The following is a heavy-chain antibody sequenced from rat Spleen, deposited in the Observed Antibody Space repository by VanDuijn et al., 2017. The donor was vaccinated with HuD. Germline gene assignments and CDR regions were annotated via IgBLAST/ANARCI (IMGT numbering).Heavy chain of an antibody. Sequence: QVQLKESGPGLVQPSQTLSLTCTVSGFTLTRYHVHWVRQPPGKGLEWMGVVWSDGDTSYNSSLTSRLSISRDTSKSQVFLSMSSLQTEDTATYYCARGRYTTDYYYPNWLAYWGPGTLVTVSS. J-gene: IGHJ3*01. D-gene: IGHD1-6*01. CDR1: GFTLTRYH. CDR2: VWSDGDT. CDR3: ARGRYTTDYYYPNWLAY. V-gene: IGHV2-32*01.